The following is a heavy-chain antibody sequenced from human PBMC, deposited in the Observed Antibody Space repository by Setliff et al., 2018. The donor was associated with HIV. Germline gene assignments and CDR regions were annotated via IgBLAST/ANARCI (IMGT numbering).Heavy chain of an antibody. CDR2: IRYDGSDK. CDR1: GFTFSTYG. D-gene: IGHD6-13*01. CDR3: AKDRLLDSSSWYYLDY. V-gene: IGHV3-30*02. J-gene: IGHJ4*02. Sequence: PGGSLRLSCAASGFTFSTYGMQWVRQAPGKGLEWVAFIRYDGSDKYYVDSVKGRFTVSRDNSKNTLYLQMNSLRPEDTALYYCAKDRLLDSSSWYYLDYWGQGTLVTVSS.